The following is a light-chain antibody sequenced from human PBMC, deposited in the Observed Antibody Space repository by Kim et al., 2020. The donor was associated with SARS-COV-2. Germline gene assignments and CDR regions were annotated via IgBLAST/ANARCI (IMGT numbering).Light chain of an antibody. Sequence: EIVMTQSPATLSVSPGERATLFCRASQSVSTNVAWYQQKPGQAPRLLIYGASPRATGVPARFSGSGSGTDFTLTIGGLQSEDFAVYFCQQYNRWPYTFGPGTKLEI. J-gene: IGKJ2*01. CDR1: QSVSTN. CDR2: GAS. CDR3: QQYNRWPYT. V-gene: IGKV3-15*01.